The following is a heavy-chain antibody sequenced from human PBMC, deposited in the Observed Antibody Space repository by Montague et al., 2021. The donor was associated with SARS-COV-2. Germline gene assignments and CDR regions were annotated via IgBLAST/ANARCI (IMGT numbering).Heavy chain of an antibody. V-gene: IGHV3-48*03. J-gene: IGHJ4*02. Sequence: SLRLSLSASGFTFSSYEMNWVRQAPGKGLEWVSYISSSGSTIYYADSVKGRFTISRDNAKNSLYLQMNSLRAEDTAVYYCARDQDYYDPAHDYWGQGTLVTVSS. CDR1: GFTFSSYE. D-gene: IGHD3-22*01. CDR2: ISSSGSTI. CDR3: ARDQDYYDPAHDY.